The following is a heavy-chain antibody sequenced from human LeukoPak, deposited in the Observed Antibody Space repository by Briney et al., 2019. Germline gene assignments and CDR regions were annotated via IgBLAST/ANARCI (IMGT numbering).Heavy chain of an antibody. Sequence: PSQTLSLTCAISGDSVSSNSAAWNWIRQSPSRGLEWLGRTYYRSKWYNDYATSMKSRIIINPDTSKNQFSLQLNSVTPEDTAVYYCASGGGYSGYATPSYWGQGTLVTVSS. D-gene: IGHD5-12*01. CDR3: ASGGGYSGYATPSY. V-gene: IGHV6-1*01. J-gene: IGHJ4*02. CDR1: GDSVSSNSAA. CDR2: TYYRSKWYN.